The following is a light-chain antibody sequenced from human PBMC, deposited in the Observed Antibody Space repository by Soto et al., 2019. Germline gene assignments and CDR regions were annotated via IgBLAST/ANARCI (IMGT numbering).Light chain of an antibody. CDR1: LRIYTY. CDR2: AAS. V-gene: IGKV1-39*01. J-gene: IGKJ1*01. Sequence: DIPMTQSPSSLSASVGDTVTITCRASLRIYTYLNWYQQRPGRAPKVLISAASDLQSGVPSRFSGHGSGTDFTLTINNLQPEDFATYYCQQSYTTPPTFGQGTKV. CDR3: QQSYTTPPT.